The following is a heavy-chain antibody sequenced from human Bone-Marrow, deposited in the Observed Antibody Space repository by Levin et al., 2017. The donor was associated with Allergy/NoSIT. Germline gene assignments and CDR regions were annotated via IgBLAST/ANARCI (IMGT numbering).Heavy chain of an antibody. CDR3: ARDASGGSSEFRY. CDR1: GGSISGGYS. D-gene: IGHD1-26*01. Sequence: SETLSLTCTVSGGSISGGYSWSWVRPPPGKGLEWMGYIWHSGAAYYNPSLQGRATMSVDTSKNQYSLNLTSVTAADTAVYYCARDASGGSSEFRYWGQGTLVTVSS. CDR2: IWHSGAA. J-gene: IGHJ4*02. V-gene: IGHV4-30-2*01.